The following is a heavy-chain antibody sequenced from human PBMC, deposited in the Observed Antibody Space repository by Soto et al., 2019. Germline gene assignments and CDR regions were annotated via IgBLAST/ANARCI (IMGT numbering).Heavy chain of an antibody. CDR1: GGSFSGYY. V-gene: IGHV4-34*01. D-gene: IGHD3-10*01. CDR2: INHSGST. CDR3: AGGLGVRGVISYYYYGMDV. J-gene: IGHJ6*02. Sequence: SEPLSLTCAVYGGSFSGYYWSWIRQPPGKGLEWIGEINHSGSTNYNPSLKSRVTISVDTSKNQFSLKLSSVTAADTAVYYCAGGLGVRGVISYYYYGMDVWGQGTTVTVSS.